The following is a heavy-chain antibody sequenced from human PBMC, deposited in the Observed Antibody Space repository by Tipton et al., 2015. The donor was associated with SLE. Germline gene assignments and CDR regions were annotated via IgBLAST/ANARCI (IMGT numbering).Heavy chain of an antibody. CDR2: ISGSGTNK. Sequence: GSLRLSCAASGFRFSSYEMNWVRQAPGKGPEWVSYISGSGTNKYYADSVKGRFTISRDNAKNSLYLQMNSLRAEDTALYYCTIEYSSSDAFDFWGQGTLVTVSS. D-gene: IGHD6-6*01. V-gene: IGHV3-48*03. J-gene: IGHJ4*02. CDR1: GFRFSSYE. CDR3: TIEYSSSDAFDF.